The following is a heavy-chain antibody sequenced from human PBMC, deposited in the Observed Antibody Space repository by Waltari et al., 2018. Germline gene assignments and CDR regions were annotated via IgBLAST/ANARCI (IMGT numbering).Heavy chain of an antibody. J-gene: IGHJ6*02. CDR1: GFTFSSYW. CDR3: ARGGGYSYADFYSGMDV. V-gene: IGHV3-74*01. CDR2: INSDGRSI. Sequence: EVQLVESGGGLVQPGGSLRLSCAASGFTFSSYWMHWVRQAPGKGLVWVSRINSDGRSINYADSVKGRFTISRDNAKNTLYLQMNSLRAEDTAVFYCARGGGYSYADFYSGMDVWGQGTTVTVSS. D-gene: IGHD5-18*01.